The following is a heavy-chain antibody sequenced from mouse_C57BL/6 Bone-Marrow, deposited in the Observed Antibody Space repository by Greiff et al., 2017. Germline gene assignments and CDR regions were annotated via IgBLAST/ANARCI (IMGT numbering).Heavy chain of an antibody. Sequence: VQLQQSGAELVKPGASVKLSCKASGYTFTSYWMQWVKQRPGQGLEWIGEIDPSDSYTNYNQKFKGKATLTVDTSSSTAYMQLSSLTSEDSAVYYCARGYHPPDYWGQGTTLTVSS. CDR1: GYTFTSYW. J-gene: IGHJ2*01. V-gene: IGHV1-50*01. CDR2: IDPSDSYT. CDR3: ARGYHPPDY. D-gene: IGHD2-14*01.